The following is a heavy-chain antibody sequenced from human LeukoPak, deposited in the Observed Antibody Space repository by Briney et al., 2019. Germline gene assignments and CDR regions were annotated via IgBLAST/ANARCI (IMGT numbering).Heavy chain of an antibody. D-gene: IGHD3-3*01. CDR1: GFTFSSYG. V-gene: IGHV3-NL1*01. CDR2: IYSGGST. CDR3: ARPYWRGYSVAFDI. Sequence: GGSLRLSCAASGFTFSSYGMHWVRQAPGKGLEWVAVIYSGGSTYYADSVKGRFTISRDNSKNTLYLQMNSLRAEDTAVYYCARPYWRGYSVAFDIWAQGKMAT. J-gene: IGHJ3*02.